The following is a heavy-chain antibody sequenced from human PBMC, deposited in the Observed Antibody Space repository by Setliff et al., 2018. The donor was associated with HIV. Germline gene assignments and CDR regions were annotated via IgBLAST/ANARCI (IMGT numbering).Heavy chain of an antibody. CDR3: ARDQGYYDSSGYYYVGDAFDI. V-gene: IGHV1-2*06. J-gene: IGHJ3*02. CDR1: GYIFTDYY. Sequence: GASVKVSCKASGYIFTDYYMHWVRQAPGQELGWMGRINPNSGGTNYAQKFQGRVTMTRDTSISTAYMELSRLRSDDTAVYYCARDQGYYDSSGYYYVGDAFDIWGQGTMVTVSS. D-gene: IGHD3-22*01. CDR2: INPNSGGT.